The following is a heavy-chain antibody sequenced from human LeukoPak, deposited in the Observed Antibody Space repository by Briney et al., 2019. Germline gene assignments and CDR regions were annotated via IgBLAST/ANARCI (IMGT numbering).Heavy chain of an antibody. Sequence: ASVTVSFKASGYILTSYYMHWVRQAPGQGLAWMGLINPSGGSTRYAQKFQGRVTMTGDTSTSTVYMELGSLRFEDTAVYYCARDLAAWADYSSSWYDWFDPWGQGTLVTVSS. CDR1: GYILTSYY. D-gene: IGHD6-13*01. CDR3: ARDLAAWADYSSSWYDWFDP. J-gene: IGHJ5*02. CDR2: INPSGGST. V-gene: IGHV1-46*01.